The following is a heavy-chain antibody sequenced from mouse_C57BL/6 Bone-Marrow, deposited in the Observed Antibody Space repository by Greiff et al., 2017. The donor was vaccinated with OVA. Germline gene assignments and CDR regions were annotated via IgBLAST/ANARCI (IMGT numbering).Heavy chain of an antibody. V-gene: IGHV1-61*01. Sequence: QVQLQQPGAELVRPGSSVKLSCKASGSTFTSYWMDWVKQRPGQGLEWIGNLYPSDNETHYNQKFKDKATFTVDKSSSTAYMQLSSLTSEDSAVYYCATDYWGQGTTLTVSS. CDR1: GSTFTSYW. CDR3: ATDY. J-gene: IGHJ2*01. CDR2: LYPSDNET.